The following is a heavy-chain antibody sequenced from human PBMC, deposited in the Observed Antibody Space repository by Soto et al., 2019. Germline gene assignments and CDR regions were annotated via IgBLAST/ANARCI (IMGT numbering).Heavy chain of an antibody. J-gene: IGHJ6*02. D-gene: IGHD3-22*01. CDR3: ARVNDSSGGKKYGYYYGMDV. V-gene: IGHV4-30-2*01. CDR1: GGSISSGGHS. CDR2: IYHSGST. Sequence: PSETLSLTCVVSGGSISSGGHSWSWIRQPPGKGLEWIGYIYHSGSTYYNPSLKSRVSTSVDRSKNQFSLKLSSVTAADTAVYYCARVNDSSGGKKYGYYYGMDVWGQGTTVTVSS.